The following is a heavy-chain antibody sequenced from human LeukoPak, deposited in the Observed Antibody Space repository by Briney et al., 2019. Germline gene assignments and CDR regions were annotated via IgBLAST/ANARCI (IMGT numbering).Heavy chain of an antibody. Sequence: GGSLRLSCAASGFTFSNYGMHWVRQAPGKGLEWVAVIWYDGSNEYYTDSVKGRFTISRDNSKNTLSLQMNSLRAEDTAVYYCARYYGSGSVGGFDYWGQGALVTVPS. J-gene: IGHJ4*02. D-gene: IGHD3-10*01. CDR1: GFTFSNYG. CDR3: ARYYGSGSVGGFDY. V-gene: IGHV3-33*01. CDR2: IWYDGSNE.